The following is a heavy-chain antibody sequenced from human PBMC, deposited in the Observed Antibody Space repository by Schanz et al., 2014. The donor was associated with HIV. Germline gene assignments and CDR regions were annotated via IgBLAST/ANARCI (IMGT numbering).Heavy chain of an antibody. V-gene: IGHV1-18*01. Sequence: QVQLVQSGAEVKKPGASVKVSCKASGYTFIKYDISWVRQAPGQGPEWVGWISLYSGDTNYAQKFQGRVTMTTDITASTAYMELRSLSSDDTAVYYCARDRDSSNWFHEDFDYWGQGTLVTVSS. CDR1: GYTFIKYD. D-gene: IGHD6-13*01. J-gene: IGHJ4*02. CDR2: ISLYSGDT. CDR3: ARDRDSSNWFHEDFDY.